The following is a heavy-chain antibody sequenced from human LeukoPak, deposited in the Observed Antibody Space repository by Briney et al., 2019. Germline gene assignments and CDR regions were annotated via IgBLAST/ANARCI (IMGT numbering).Heavy chain of an antibody. Sequence: ASVKVSCKASGYTFTSYGISWVRQAPGQGLEWMGWISAYNGNTNYAQKLQGRVTMTTDTSTSTAYMELRSLRSDDTAVYYCARDAQETGTNSDYYYYYYGMDVWGQGTTVTVSS. CDR2: ISAYNGNT. CDR1: GYTFTSYG. J-gene: IGHJ6*02. V-gene: IGHV1-18*01. D-gene: IGHD1-1*01. CDR3: ARDAQETGTNSDYYYYYYGMDV.